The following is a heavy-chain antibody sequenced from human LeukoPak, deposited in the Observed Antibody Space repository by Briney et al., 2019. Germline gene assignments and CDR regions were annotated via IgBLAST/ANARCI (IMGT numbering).Heavy chain of an antibody. Sequence: GGSLRLSCAASGFTVSSNYMSWVRQAPGKGLEWVSVIYSGGSTYYADSVKGRFTISRDNSKNTLYLQMNSLRAEDTAVYYCAREKLYSSSSDYWGQGTLVTVSS. J-gene: IGHJ4*02. CDR2: IYSGGST. CDR1: GFTVSSNY. V-gene: IGHV3-53*01. CDR3: AREKLYSSSSDY. D-gene: IGHD6-6*01.